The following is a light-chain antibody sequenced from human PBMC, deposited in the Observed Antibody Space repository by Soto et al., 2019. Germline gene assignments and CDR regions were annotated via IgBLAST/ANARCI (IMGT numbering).Light chain of an antibody. CDR1: SSDVGGYKY. CDR3: SSSSSSSTLV. V-gene: IGLV2-14*01. J-gene: IGLJ1*01. CDR2: EVS. Sequence: QSVLTQPASVSGSPGQSITIACTGTSSDVGGYKYVSWYQQHPGKAPKLMIYEVSNRPSGVSNRFSGSKSGNTASLTISGLQAEDEADYYCSSSSSSSTLVFGTGTKVTVL.